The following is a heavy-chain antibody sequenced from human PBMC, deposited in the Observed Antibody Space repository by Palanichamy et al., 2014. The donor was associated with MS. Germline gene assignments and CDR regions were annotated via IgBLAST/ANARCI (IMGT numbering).Heavy chain of an antibody. V-gene: IGHV1-18*04. CDR2: ISAYNGNT. CDR1: GYTFTSYG. J-gene: IGHJ4*02. Sequence: QVQLVQSGAEVKKPGASVKVSCKASGYTFTSYGISWVRQAPGQGLEWMGWISAYNGNTNYAQKLQGRVTMTTDTSTSTAYMELRGLRSDDTAVYYCAGDLWGLDTAMDPFDYWGQGTLVTVSS. CDR3: AGDLWGLDTAMDPFDY. D-gene: IGHD5-18*01.